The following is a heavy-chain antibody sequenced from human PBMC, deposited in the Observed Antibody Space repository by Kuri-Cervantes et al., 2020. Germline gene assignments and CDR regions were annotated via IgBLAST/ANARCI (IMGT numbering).Heavy chain of an antibody. CDR3: ARSAYYDFWSGYFSDFYYYMDV. Sequence: ASVKVSCKASGYTFTGFHMHWVRQAPGQGLEWMGWINPNSGNTGYAQKFQGRVTMTRNTSISTAYMELSSLRSEDTAVYYCARSAYYDFWSGYFSDFYYYMDVWGKGTTVTVSS. CDR2: INPNSGNT. J-gene: IGHJ6*03. D-gene: IGHD3-3*01. CDR1: GYTFTGFH. V-gene: IGHV1-8*02.